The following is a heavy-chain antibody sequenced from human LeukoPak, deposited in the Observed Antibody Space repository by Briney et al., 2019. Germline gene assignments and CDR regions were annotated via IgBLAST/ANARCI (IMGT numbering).Heavy chain of an antibody. CDR3: ATPSRTEDGDYGVC. J-gene: IGHJ4*02. D-gene: IGHD4-17*01. V-gene: IGHV1-69*04. Sequence: EASVKVSCKASGYTFTSYAMHWVRQAPGQRLEWMGRIIPILDLAHYTQKFQGRLTITADKSTNTSYMELTSLTAEDTAVYYCATPSRTEDGDYGVCWGQGTLVTVSS. CDR1: GYTFTSYA. CDR2: IIPILDLA.